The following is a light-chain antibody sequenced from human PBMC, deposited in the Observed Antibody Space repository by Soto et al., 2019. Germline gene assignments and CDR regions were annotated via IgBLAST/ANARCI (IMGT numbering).Light chain of an antibody. Sequence: QSVLTQPASVSGAPGQSITISCTGTISDFGSYNLVSWYQQHPGKAPKLMIYEDSKRPSGVSNRFSGSKSGNTASLTISGLQAEDDADYYCCSYAGSSTYVFGTGTKVTVL. J-gene: IGLJ1*01. CDR3: CSYAGSSTYV. CDR2: EDS. V-gene: IGLV2-23*01. CDR1: ISDFGSYNL.